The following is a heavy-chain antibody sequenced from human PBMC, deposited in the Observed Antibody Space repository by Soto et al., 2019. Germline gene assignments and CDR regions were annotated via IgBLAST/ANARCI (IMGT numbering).Heavy chain of an antibody. V-gene: IGHV3-23*01. Sequence: EVQLLESGGGLVQPGGSLTLSCAASGFAFSSYAMTWVRQAPGKGLEWVSGISGGGGVSTYYADYVKGRFTISRDNSMNALYLQMNRLRAEDTAVYYCAKDAISMVRGVNNWFDPWGQGPLVTVSS. J-gene: IGHJ5*02. D-gene: IGHD3-10*01. CDR3: AKDAISMVRGVNNWFDP. CDR1: GFAFSSYA. CDR2: ISGGGGVST.